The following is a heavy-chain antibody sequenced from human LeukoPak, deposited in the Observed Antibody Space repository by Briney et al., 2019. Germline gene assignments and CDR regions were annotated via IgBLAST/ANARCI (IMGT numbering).Heavy chain of an antibody. D-gene: IGHD2-8*02. CDR3: AKGGGVIGRSYYFDY. V-gene: IGHV3-30*18. CDR1: GFTFEDYG. Sequence: GGSLRLSCAASGFTFEDYGMHWVRQAPGKGLEWVAAISNDGNNKFYADSVKGRFTISRDNPKNTMNLQMNSLRAEDTAVYYCAKGGGVIGRSYYFDYWGQGTLVTVSS. J-gene: IGHJ4*02. CDR2: ISNDGNNK.